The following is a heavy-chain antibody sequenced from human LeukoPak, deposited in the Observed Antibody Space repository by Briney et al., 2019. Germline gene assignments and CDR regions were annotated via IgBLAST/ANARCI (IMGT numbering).Heavy chain of an antibody. V-gene: IGHV3-64D*06. Sequence: GGSLRLSCSASGFTFSSYTMHWVRQAPGKGLEYVSAISSNGGSTYYADSVKGRFTISRDNSKNTLYLQMSSLRAEDTAVYYCVIGGSYQSPDFDYWGQGTLVTLSS. J-gene: IGHJ4*02. D-gene: IGHD1-26*01. CDR2: ISSNGGST. CDR1: GFTFSSYT. CDR3: VIGGSYQSPDFDY.